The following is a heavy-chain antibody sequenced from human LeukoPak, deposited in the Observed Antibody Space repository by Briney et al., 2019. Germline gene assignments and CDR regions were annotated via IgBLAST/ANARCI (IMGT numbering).Heavy chain of an antibody. J-gene: IGHJ1*01. CDR3: ARDLGRSPIQY. V-gene: IGHV3-53*01. CDR1: GFTFSTYS. Sequence: GGSLRLSCAASGFTFSTYSMSWVRQAPGKGLEWVSVIYSGGTTNYADSVKGRFTISRDISRNTLYLQMNSLRVEDTAVYFCARDLGRSPIQYWGQGTLVTVSS. CDR2: IYSGGTT.